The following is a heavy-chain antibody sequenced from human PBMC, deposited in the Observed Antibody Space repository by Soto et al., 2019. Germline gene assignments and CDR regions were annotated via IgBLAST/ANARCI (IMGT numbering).Heavy chain of an antibody. CDR2: IRETGNT. CDR1: GFTFSNYA. CDR3: AKQQMGVIRALDY. Sequence: EVQILQSGGGLEQPGGSLRLSCAASGFTFSNYAMSWIRQAPGKGLEWVSTIRETGNTYYSDSVRGRFATSRDNSENTIYLQMSRLRAEDTAVYYCAKQQMGVIRALDYWGQGTLVTVSS. J-gene: IGHJ4*02. D-gene: IGHD3-16*02. V-gene: IGHV3-23*01.